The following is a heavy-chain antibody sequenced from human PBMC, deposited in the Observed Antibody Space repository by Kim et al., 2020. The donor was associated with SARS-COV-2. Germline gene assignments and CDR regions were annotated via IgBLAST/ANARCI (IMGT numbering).Heavy chain of an antibody. D-gene: IGHD2-2*01. CDR3: ARGRTSSITPYYYGMDV. J-gene: IGHJ6*02. Sequence: SETLSLTRAVYGGSFSGYYWSWIRQPPGKGLEWIGEINHSGSTNYNPSLKSRVTISVDTSKNQFSLKLSSVTAADTAVYYCARGRTSSITPYYYGMDVWGQGTTVTVSS. CDR2: INHSGST. CDR1: GGSFSGYY. V-gene: IGHV4-34*01.